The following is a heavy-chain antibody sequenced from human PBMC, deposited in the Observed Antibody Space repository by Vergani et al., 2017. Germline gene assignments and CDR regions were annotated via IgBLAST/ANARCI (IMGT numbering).Heavy chain of an antibody. Sequence: QLQLQESGSGLVKPSQTLSLTCAVSGDSITNGGFSWNWIRQPPGKGPEWIGYIFPSGNSDYNPSLKNRVSISLDKSKNQFSLWVNSVTAADTAVYFCARASLRALVGYYYMYVWGKGKTVVVSS. CDR2: IFPSGNS. J-gene: IGHJ6*03. V-gene: IGHV4-30-2*01. CDR1: GDSITNGGFS. CDR3: ARASLRALVGYYYMYV. D-gene: IGHD3-16*02.